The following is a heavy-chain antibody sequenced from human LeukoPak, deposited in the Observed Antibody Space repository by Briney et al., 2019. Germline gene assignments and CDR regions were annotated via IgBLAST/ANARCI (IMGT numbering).Heavy chain of an antibody. J-gene: IGHJ6*02. Sequence: SETLSLTCTVSGGSISSYCWSWIRLPPGTGKEWKGYIYYNGSTNYNPALKSRATISVDTSKNQFSLRLSSVTAADTAVYYCARTYYDILTGYGYGMDVWGQGTTVTVSS. CDR2: IYYNGST. CDR1: GGSISSYC. D-gene: IGHD3-9*01. V-gene: IGHV4-59*01. CDR3: ARTYYDILTGYGYGMDV.